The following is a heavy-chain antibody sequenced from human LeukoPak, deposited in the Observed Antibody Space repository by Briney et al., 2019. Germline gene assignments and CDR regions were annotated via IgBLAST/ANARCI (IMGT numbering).Heavy chain of an antibody. V-gene: IGHV1-2*02. J-gene: IGHJ3*02. CDR2: INPNSGGT. CDR1: GYTFTGYY. CDR3: ARDGYSGYLDAFDI. Sequence: ASVKVSCKASGYTFTGYYMYWVRQAPGQGLEWMGWINPNSGGTNYAQKFQGRVTMTRDTSISTAYMELSRLRSDDTAVYYCARDGYSGYLDAFDIWGQGTMVTVSS. D-gene: IGHD5-12*01.